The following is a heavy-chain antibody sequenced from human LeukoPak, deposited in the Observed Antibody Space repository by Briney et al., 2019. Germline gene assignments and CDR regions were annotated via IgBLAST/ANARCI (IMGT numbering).Heavy chain of an antibody. V-gene: IGHV3-33*01. CDR1: GFSFSSYG. D-gene: IGHD6-13*01. CDR3: ARDDHGIVAAGIDY. Sequence: PWRSLRLSCAASGFSFSSYGMHWVRQAPGKGLEWVAVIWYDGSNKYYADSLKGRFTISRDNSKNTLYLQMNSLRAEDTAVYYCARDDHGIVAAGIDYWGQGTLVTVSS. J-gene: IGHJ4*02. CDR2: IWYDGSNK.